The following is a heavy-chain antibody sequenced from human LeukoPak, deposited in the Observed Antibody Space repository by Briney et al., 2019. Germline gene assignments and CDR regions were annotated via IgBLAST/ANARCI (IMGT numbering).Heavy chain of an antibody. CDR3: AKGGQLVTYYYDSSGYWSDFDY. V-gene: IGHV1-8*03. CDR2: MNPNSGNT. Sequence: ASVKVSCKASGYTFTSYDINWVRQATGQGLEWMGWMNPNSGNTGYAQKFQGRVTITRNTSISTAYMELSSLRAEDTALYYCAKGGQLVTYYYDSSGYWSDFDYWGQGTLVTVSS. D-gene: IGHD3-22*01. J-gene: IGHJ4*02. CDR1: GYTFTSYD.